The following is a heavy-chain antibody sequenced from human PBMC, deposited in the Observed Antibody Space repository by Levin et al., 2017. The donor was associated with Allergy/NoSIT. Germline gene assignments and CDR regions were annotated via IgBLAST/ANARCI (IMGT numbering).Heavy chain of an antibody. CDR3: ARESVGTIDY. Sequence: TSETLSLTCTVSGDSISSSYWTWIRQPAGGGLEWIGQIYGSGSTICNPSLKSRVTMSVDGSRNQFSLNLRSVTAADTAVYFCARESVGTIDYWGQGTLVTVSS. V-gene: IGHV4-4*07. CDR1: GDSISSSY. J-gene: IGHJ4*02. D-gene: IGHD1-26*01. CDR2: IYGSGST.